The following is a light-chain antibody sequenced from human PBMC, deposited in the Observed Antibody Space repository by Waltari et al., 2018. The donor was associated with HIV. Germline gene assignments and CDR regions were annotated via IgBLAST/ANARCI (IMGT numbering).Light chain of an antibody. CDR2: DVS. CDR3: QQYKQLPPYI. Sequence: EIVMTQSAATLSVSPGERATLSCRASQSINTALAWYQQKPGQAPRLLIYDVSTRATGVPTRFSGGGSGTEFTLTISSLQSEDFGVYYCQQYKQLPPYIFGQGTKLEI. J-gene: IGKJ2*01. CDR1: QSINTA. V-gene: IGKV3-15*01.